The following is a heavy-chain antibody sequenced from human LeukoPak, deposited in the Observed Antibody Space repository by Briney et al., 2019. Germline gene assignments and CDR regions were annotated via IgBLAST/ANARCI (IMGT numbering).Heavy chain of an antibody. V-gene: IGHV3-23*01. D-gene: IGHD6-19*01. J-gene: IGHJ4*02. CDR1: GFTFSSYA. CDR2: ISGSADST. Sequence: PGGSLRLSCAASGFTFSSYAMSWVRQTPGKGLEWVSSISGSADSTYYADSVKGRFTISRDNSKNTLSLLMNSLRAEDTAIYYCAKGAGSGWLARAYDYWGQGTLVTVSS. CDR3: AKGAGSGWLARAYDY.